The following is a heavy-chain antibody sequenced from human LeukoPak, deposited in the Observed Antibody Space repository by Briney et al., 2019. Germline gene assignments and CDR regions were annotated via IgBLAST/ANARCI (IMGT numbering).Heavy chain of an antibody. D-gene: IGHD4-17*01. J-gene: IGHJ6*03. CDR1: GFTVSSNY. V-gene: IGHV3-53*01. CDR3: ARAATVTPETYYYYYMDV. CDR2: IYSGGST. Sequence: GSLRLSCAASGFTVSSNYMSWVRQAPGKGLEWVSVIYSGGSTYYADSVKGRFTISRDNSKNTLYLQMNSLRAEDTAVYYCARAATVTPETYYYYYMDVWGKGTTVTVSS.